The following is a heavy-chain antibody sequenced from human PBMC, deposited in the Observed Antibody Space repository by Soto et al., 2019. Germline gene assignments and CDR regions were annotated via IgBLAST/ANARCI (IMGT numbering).Heavy chain of an antibody. CDR2: ISGSGDST. D-gene: IGHD1-1*01. CDR3: VRVGQRGYYYYGMDA. V-gene: IGHV3-23*01. Sequence: PGGSLRLSCAASGFTFSSYAMSWVRQAPGKGLEWVSVISGSGDSTYYADSVKGRFTISRDNSKNTLYLQMNSLRAEDTAVYYCVRVGQRGYYYYGMDAWGQRTTVTV. J-gene: IGHJ6*01. CDR1: GFTFSSYA.